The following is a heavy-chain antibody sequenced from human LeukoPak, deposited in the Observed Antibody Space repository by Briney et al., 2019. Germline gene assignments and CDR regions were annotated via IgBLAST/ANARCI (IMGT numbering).Heavy chain of an antibody. D-gene: IGHD2-21*02. CDR3: ARMHIVVVTAIRGRYYFDY. CDR2: MYYSGST. CDR1: GGSISSGGYY. V-gene: IGHV4-31*03. J-gene: IGHJ4*02. Sequence: SETLSLTCTVSGGSISSGGYYWSWIRQHPGKGLEWIGYMYYSGSTYYNPSLKSRVTISVDTSKNQFSLKLSSVTAADTAVYYCARMHIVVVTAIRGRYYFDYWGQGTLVTVSS.